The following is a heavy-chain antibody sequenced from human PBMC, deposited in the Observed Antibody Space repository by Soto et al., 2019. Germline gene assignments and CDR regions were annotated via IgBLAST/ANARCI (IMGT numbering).Heavy chain of an antibody. CDR2: IITIFGTA. Sequence: QVQLVQSGAEVKKPGSSVKVSCKASGGTFSSYAISWVRQAPGQGLEWMGGIITIFGTANYTQKFQGRVTITADESTSTAYMELSSLRSEDTAVYYCARDRSYGTGIFDYWGQGTLVTVSS. J-gene: IGHJ4*02. D-gene: IGHD3-10*01. CDR1: GGTFSSYA. CDR3: ARDRSYGTGIFDY. V-gene: IGHV1-69*01.